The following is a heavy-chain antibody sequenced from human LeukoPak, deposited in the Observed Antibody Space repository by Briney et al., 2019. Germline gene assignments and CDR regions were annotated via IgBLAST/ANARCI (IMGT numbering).Heavy chain of an antibody. Sequence: ASVKVSCKASGYTFTNYYIHWVRQAPGQGLEWMGLINPSGGSTSYAQKFQGRVTMTRDMSTSTDYMELSSLRSEDTAVYYCARDNSVEDTAWWFDPWGQGTLVTVSS. CDR2: INPSGGST. CDR1: GYTFTNYY. CDR3: ARDNSVEDTAWWFDP. J-gene: IGHJ5*02. V-gene: IGHV1-46*01. D-gene: IGHD4-23*01.